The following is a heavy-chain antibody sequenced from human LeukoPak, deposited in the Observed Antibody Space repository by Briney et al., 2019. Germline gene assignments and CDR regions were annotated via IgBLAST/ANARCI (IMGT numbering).Heavy chain of an antibody. CDR2: INQDGTEK. J-gene: IGHJ4*02. D-gene: IGHD3-10*01. V-gene: IGHV3-7*01. CDR1: GFSFTTYW. Sequence: GGSLRLSCAASGFSFTTYWMSWVRQAQGKGLEWVANINQDGTEKYYVESVKGRFTISRDNGKNSLYLQMNSPRVEDTAVYYCAKLAKYFYGAETFYFFEHWGQGTPVTASS. CDR3: AKLAKYFYGAETFYFFEH.